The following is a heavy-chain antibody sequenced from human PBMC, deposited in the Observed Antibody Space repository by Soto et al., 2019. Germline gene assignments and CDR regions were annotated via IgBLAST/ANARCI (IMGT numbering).Heavy chain of an antibody. D-gene: IGHD4-17*01. CDR2: IIPIFGTA. Sequence: QVQLVQSGAEVKKPGSSVKVSCKASGGTFSSYAISWVRQAPGQGLEWLGGIIPIFGTANYAQKFQGRVKITADESTITAYMELSSLRSEETAVYYCAREPPTVTTSNGMDVWGKGTTVTVS. CDR3: AREPPTVTTSNGMDV. J-gene: IGHJ6*04. CDR1: GGTFSSYA. V-gene: IGHV1-69*01.